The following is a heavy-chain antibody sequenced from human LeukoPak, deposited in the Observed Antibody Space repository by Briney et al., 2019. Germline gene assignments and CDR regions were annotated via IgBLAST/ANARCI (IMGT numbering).Heavy chain of an antibody. CDR1: GGSISSYY. CDR2: IYYSGST. Sequence: SETLSLTCTVSGGSISSYYWSWIRQPPGRGLEWIGYIYYSGSTNYNPSLESRVTISVDTSKNQFSLKLSSVTAADTAVYYCAREVRFGELDPWGQGTLVTVSS. J-gene: IGHJ5*02. CDR3: AREVRFGELDP. V-gene: IGHV4-59*01. D-gene: IGHD3-10*01.